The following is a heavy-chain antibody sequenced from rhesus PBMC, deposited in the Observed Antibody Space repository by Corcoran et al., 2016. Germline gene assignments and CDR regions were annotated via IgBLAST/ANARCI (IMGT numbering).Heavy chain of an antibody. J-gene: IGHJ4*01. V-gene: IGHV4S10*01. CDR1: GGSISDSYR. D-gene: IGHD6-31*01. CDR3: ARVDSSGWGFDY. CDR2: IYGSSTST. Sequence: QVQLQESGPGVVKPSETLSLTCAVSGGSISDSYRWSWIRQPPGKGLEWIWYIYGSSTSTNYNPSLKSRVTISKDPSKNQFSLKLSSVTAADTAVYYCARVDSSGWGFDYWGQGVLVTVSS.